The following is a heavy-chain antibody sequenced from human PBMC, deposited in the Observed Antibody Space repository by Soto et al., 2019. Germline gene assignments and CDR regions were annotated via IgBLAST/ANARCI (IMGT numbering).Heavy chain of an antibody. CDR1: SGSISSYY. Sequence: ASETLSLTCTVSSGSISSYYWSWIRQPPGKGLEWIGYIYYSGSTNYNPSLKSRVTISVDTSKNQFSLKLSSVTAADTAVYYCARGRLWVPYWGQGTLVTVSS. J-gene: IGHJ4*02. CDR3: ARGRLWVPY. V-gene: IGHV4-59*01. D-gene: IGHD5-18*01. CDR2: IYYSGST.